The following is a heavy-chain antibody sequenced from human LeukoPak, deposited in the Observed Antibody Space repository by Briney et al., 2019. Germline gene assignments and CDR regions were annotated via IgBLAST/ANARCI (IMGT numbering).Heavy chain of an antibody. V-gene: IGHV3-21*01. CDR1: GFTFSSYS. D-gene: IGHD2-2*01. CDR3: ARESVDCSSTSCIDAFDI. Sequence: GGSLRLSCAASGFTFSSYSMNWVRQAPGKGLEWVSSISSSSSYIYYADSVKGRFTISRDNAKNSLYLQMNSLRAEDTAVYYCARESVDCSSTSCIDAFDIWGQGTMVTVSS. CDR2: ISSSSSYI. J-gene: IGHJ3*02.